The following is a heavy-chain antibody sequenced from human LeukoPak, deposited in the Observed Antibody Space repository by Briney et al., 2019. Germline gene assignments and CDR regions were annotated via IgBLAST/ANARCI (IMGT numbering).Heavy chain of an antibody. CDR2: IYYSGST. CDR3: ARDRYSYGYGFRYFDY. Sequence: SQTLSLTCTVSGGSISSGGYYWSWIRQPPGKGLEWIGYIYYSGSTYYNPSLKSRVTISVDTSKNQFSLKLSSVTAADTAVYYCARDRYSYGYGFRYFDYWGQGTLVTVSS. D-gene: IGHD5-18*01. J-gene: IGHJ4*02. CDR1: GGSISSGGYY. V-gene: IGHV4-30-4*01.